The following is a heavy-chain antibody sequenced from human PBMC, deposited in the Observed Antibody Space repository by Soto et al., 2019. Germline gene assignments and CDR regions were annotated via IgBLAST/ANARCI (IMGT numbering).Heavy chain of an antibody. CDR3: SRDRTYNYENNGYFGH. CDR1: GFTFYTFA. D-gene: IGHD3-22*01. CDR2: MSYDGRKE. V-gene: IGHV3-30*04. J-gene: IGHJ4*01. Sequence: GGSLRLSCATSGFTFYTFAMHWVRQAPGKGLEWVAVMSYDGRKEDYGDSVKGRFTISRDNSQKTLYLQMNSLKAEDPAVYYCSRDRTYNYENNGYFGHWGQGTLVTVSS.